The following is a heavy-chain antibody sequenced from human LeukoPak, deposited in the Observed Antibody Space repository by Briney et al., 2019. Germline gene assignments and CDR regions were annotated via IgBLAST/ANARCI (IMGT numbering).Heavy chain of an antibody. CDR1: GYTFIDYY. CDR2: INPNTGGT. Sequence: ASVKVSCKASGYTFIDYYLHWVRQAPGQGLEWMGWINPNTGGTNYAHNFQGRVTMTRDTSITTAYLELRSLRSDDTALYYCARDFGYGQFGHEIPRGYMDVWGKGTTVIISS. D-gene: IGHD2-15*01. CDR3: ARDFGYGQFGHEIPRGYMDV. J-gene: IGHJ6*03. V-gene: IGHV1-2*02.